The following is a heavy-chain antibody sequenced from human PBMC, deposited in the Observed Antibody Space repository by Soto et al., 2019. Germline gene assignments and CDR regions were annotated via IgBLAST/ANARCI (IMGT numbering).Heavy chain of an antibody. CDR1: GYSFTRYW. J-gene: IGHJ6*04. CDR2: IYPGDSDT. V-gene: IGHV5-51*01. Sequence: PGESLKISCKGSGYSFTRYWIGWVRQMPGKGLEWMGIIYPGDSDTRYSPSFQGQVTISADKSISTAYLQWSSLKASDTAMYYCARQYSTTHCSPNGIDVCGKGTTLSVS. CDR3: ARQYSTTHCSPNGIDV. D-gene: IGHD6-13*01.